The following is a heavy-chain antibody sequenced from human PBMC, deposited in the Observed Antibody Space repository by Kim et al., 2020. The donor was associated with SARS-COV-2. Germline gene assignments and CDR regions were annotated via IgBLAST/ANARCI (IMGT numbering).Heavy chain of an antibody. Sequence: SETLSLTCAVYGGSFSGYYWSWIRQPPGKGLEWIGEINHSGSTNYNPSLKSRVTISVDTSKNQFSLKLSSVTAADTAVYYCAIGGAARPVCCSYYGMDVWGEG. CDR2: INHSGST. CDR3: AIGGAARPVCCSYYGMDV. V-gene: IGHV4-34*01. D-gene: IGHD6-6*01. J-gene: IGHJ6*01. CDR1: GGSFSGYY.